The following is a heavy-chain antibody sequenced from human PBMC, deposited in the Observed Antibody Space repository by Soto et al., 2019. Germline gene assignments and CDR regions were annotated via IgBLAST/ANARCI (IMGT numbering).Heavy chain of an antibody. Sequence: GGSLRLSCAASGFSFSTYAMSWVRQAPGKGLEWVSGISGGGGATYYADSVKGRFTISRDNSKNTLYLQMNSLRAEDTAVYYCAKSFGVRGVLYYYYYGMDVWGQGTTVTVSS. D-gene: IGHD3-10*01. J-gene: IGHJ6*02. CDR1: GFSFSTYA. CDR2: ISGGGGAT. V-gene: IGHV3-23*01. CDR3: AKSFGVRGVLYYYYYGMDV.